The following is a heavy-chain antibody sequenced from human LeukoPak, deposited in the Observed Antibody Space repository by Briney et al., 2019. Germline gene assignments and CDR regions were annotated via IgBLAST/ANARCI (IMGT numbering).Heavy chain of an antibody. D-gene: IGHD4-17*01. CDR3: AKDSRHHDYGDWYFDY. CDR1: GFTFSSYA. J-gene: IGHJ4*02. V-gene: IGHV3-23*01. Sequence: GGSLRLSCAASGFTFSSYAMSWVRQAPGKGLEWVSAISGSGGSTYYADPVKGRFTISRDNSKNTLYLQMNSLRAEDTAVYYCAKDSRHHDYGDWYFDYWGQGTLVTVSS. CDR2: ISGSGGST.